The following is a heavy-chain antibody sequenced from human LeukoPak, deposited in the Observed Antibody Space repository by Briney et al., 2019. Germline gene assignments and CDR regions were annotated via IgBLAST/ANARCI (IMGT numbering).Heavy chain of an antibody. Sequence: SQTLSLTCAISGDSVSSNSAAWNWIRQSPSRGLEWLGRTYYRSKWYNDYAVSVKSRITINPDTSKNQFSLQLNSVTPEDTAEYYCARDLKKTGSSAFDIWGQGTMVTVSS. CDR1: GDSVSSNSAA. CDR2: TYYRSKWYN. D-gene: IGHD1-1*01. CDR3: ARDLKKTGSSAFDI. V-gene: IGHV6-1*01. J-gene: IGHJ3*02.